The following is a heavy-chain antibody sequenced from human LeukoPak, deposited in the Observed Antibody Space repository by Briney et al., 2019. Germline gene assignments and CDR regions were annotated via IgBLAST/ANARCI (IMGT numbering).Heavy chain of an antibody. V-gene: IGHV3-9*01. CDR3: AKDSQQWLDHDAFDI. D-gene: IGHD6-19*01. J-gene: IGHJ3*02. CDR1: GFTFDDYA. CDR2: ISWNSGSI. Sequence: GRSLRLSCAASGFTFDDYAMHWVRQAPGKGLEWVSGISWNSGSIGYADSVKGRFTISRDNAKNSLYLQMNSLRAEDTALYYCAKDSQQWLDHDAFDIWGQGTMVTVSS.